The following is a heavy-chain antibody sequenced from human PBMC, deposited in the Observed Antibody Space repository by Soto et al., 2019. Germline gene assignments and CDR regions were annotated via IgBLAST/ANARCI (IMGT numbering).Heavy chain of an antibody. CDR2: INYSGST. CDR3: ARGVPYSYGYVSWFDP. J-gene: IGHJ5*02. D-gene: IGHD5-18*01. CDR1: GGSVSSGSYY. V-gene: IGHV4-61*01. Sequence: QVQLQESGPGLVKPSETLSLTCTVSGGSVSSGSYYWSCIRQPPGKGLEWIGYINYSGSTNYNPSLKSRVTISVDTSKNQFSLKLSSVTAADTAVYYCARGVPYSYGYVSWFDPWGQGTLVTVSS.